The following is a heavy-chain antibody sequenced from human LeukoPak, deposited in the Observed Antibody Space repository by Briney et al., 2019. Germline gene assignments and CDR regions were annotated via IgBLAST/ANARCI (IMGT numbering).Heavy chain of an antibody. CDR3: AKAPRVDIVATSDWYFDL. V-gene: IGHV3-23*01. D-gene: IGHD5-12*01. CDR1: GFTFSSYA. Sequence: GGSLRLSCAASGFTFSSYAMSWVRQAPGKGLEWVSAISGSGGSTYYADSVKGRFTISRDNSKNTLYLQMNSLRAEDTAVYYCAKAPRVDIVATSDWYFDLWGRGTLVTVSS. CDR2: ISGSGGST. J-gene: IGHJ2*01.